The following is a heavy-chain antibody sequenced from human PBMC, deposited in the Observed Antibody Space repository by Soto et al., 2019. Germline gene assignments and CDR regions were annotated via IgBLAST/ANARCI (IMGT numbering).Heavy chain of an antibody. D-gene: IGHD7-27*01. J-gene: IGHJ4*02. V-gene: IGHV3-30-3*01. CDR3: ARDHERAWGY. CDR1: GFTFSSYA. CDR2: ISYDGSNK. Sequence: QVQLVESGGGVVQPGRSLRLSCAASGFTFSSYAMHWVRQAPGKGLEWVAVISYDGSNKYYADSVKGRFTISRDNSKNSLYLQMNSRRAEDTAGYYCARDHERAWGYSGQGTMVTVSS.